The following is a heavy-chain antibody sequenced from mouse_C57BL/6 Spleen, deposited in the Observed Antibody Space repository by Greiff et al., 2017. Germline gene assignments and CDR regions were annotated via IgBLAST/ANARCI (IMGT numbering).Heavy chain of an antibody. Sequence: QVQLQQSGAELVKPGASVKISCKASGYAFSSYWMHWVKQRPGKGLEWIGQIYPGDGDTNYNGKFKGKATLTADKSSSTAYMQLSSLTSEDSAVYFCARGGLRRDSMDYWGQGTSVTVSS. J-gene: IGHJ4*01. CDR1: GYAFSSYW. CDR2: IYPGDGDT. V-gene: IGHV1-80*01. CDR3: ARGGLRRDSMDY. D-gene: IGHD2-4*01.